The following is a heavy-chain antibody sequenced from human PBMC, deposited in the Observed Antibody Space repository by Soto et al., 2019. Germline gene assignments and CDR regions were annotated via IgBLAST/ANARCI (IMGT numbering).Heavy chain of an antibody. CDR3: ARWGTTGGLDV. V-gene: IGHV3-33*05. Sequence: QVQLVESGGGVVQPGTSLRLSCVGSGFTFRSYVIHWVRQAPGKGLEWVALTSYDGSNNFYGDSVKGRFTISRHNSRNTVELQMDRLTFKDTALYYCARWGTTGGLDVWGQGTLVSVSS. CDR2: TSYDGSNN. CDR1: GFTFRSYV. J-gene: IGHJ4*02. D-gene: IGHD3-16*01.